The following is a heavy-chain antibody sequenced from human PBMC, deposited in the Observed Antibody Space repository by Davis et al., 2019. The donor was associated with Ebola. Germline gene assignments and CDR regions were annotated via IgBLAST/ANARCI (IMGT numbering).Heavy chain of an antibody. Sequence: SETLSLTCAVYGGSFSSYYWSWIRQPPGKGLEWIGYIYYSGSTNYNPSLKSRVTISVDTSKNQFSLKLSSVTAADTAVYYCARYGGYNYKFDYWGQGTLVTVSS. CDR3: ARYGGYNYKFDY. J-gene: IGHJ4*02. V-gene: IGHV4-59*08. CDR1: GGSFSSYY. D-gene: IGHD5-24*01. CDR2: IYYSGST.